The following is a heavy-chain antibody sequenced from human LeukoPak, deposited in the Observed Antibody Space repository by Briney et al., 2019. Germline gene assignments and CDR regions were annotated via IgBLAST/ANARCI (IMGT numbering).Heavy chain of an antibody. V-gene: IGHV4-59*01. J-gene: IGHJ2*01. CDR3: ARGVHGDYRWYFDL. Sequence: SETLSLTCTVSGGSISSYYWSWIRQTPGKGLEWIGYIYYSESTNYNPSLKSRVTISVDTSKNQFSLKLSSVTAADTAVYYCARGVHGDYRWYFDLWGRGTLVTVSS. D-gene: IGHD4-17*01. CDR1: GGSISSYY. CDR2: IYYSEST.